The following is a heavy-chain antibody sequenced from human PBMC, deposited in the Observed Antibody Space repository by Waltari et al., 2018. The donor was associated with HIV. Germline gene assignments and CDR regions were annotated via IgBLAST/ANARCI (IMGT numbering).Heavy chain of an antibody. CDR3: SKDDSSGYPPSIGLDY. J-gene: IGHJ4*02. CDR2: IRYDGSNK. CDR1: GFTFSSYG. V-gene: IGHV3-30*02. Sequence: QVQLVESGGGVVQPGGSLRLSCAASGFTFSSYGMHWVRQAPGNGREWVAFIRYDGSNKYYAYAVKGRFTIARDNSKNTLYLEMNSLRAEDTAVYYCSKDDSSGYPPSIGLDYWGQGTLVTVSS. D-gene: IGHD3-22*01.